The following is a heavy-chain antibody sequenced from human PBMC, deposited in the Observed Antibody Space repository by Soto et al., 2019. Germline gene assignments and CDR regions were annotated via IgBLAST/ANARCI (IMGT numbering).Heavy chain of an antibody. CDR1: GYTFTSYD. V-gene: IGHV1-8*01. Sequence: GASVKVSCKASGYTFTSYDINWVRQATGQGLEWMGWMNPNSGNTGYAQKFQGRVTMTRNTSISTAYMELSSLRSEDTAVYYCARPPQLSPYCSSTSRPRAYYDFWSGSSDAFDIWGQGTMVTVSS. D-gene: IGHD3-3*01. J-gene: IGHJ3*02. CDR2: MNPNSGNT. CDR3: ARPPQLSPYCSSTSRPRAYYDFWSGSSDAFDI.